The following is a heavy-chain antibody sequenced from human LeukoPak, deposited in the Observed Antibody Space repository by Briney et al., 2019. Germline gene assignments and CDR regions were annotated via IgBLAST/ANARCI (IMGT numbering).Heavy chain of an antibody. CDR1: VGSFSDYY. CDR3: ASAPWDIVVVPAAN. Sequence: SETLSLTCAVYVGSFSDYYWSWIRQSPEKGLEWIGEINYSGSPNYNPSLKSRVTISVDTSKNQFSLKLSSVTAADTAVYYCASAPWDIVVVPAANWGQGTLVTVSS. D-gene: IGHD2-2*01. V-gene: IGHV4-34*01. J-gene: IGHJ4*02. CDR2: INYSGSP.